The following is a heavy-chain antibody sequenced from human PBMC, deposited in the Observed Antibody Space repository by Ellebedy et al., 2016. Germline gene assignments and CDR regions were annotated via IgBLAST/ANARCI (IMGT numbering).Heavy chain of an antibody. D-gene: IGHD4-17*01. J-gene: IGHJ4*02. CDR1: GYTFISHN. V-gene: IGHV1-18*01. CDR3: ARPHDYGDYHFDL. Sequence: ASVKVSCKAFGYTFISHNIHWVRQAPGQGLEWIGWISNDNSNTNFGQKVQGRLTMTTDTSTSRAYMELRSLTSDDTAVYYCARPHDYGDYHFDLWGQGTLVTVSS. CDR2: ISNDNSNT.